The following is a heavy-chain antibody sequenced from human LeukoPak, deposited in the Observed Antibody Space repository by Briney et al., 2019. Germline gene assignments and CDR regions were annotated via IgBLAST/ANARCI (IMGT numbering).Heavy chain of an antibody. V-gene: IGHV3-33*01. CDR2: IYCDGSDK. Sequence: GGSLRLSCAASGFTFSSYGMHWVRQAPGKGLEWVAIIYCDGSDKYYADSVKGRFTISRDNSKDTLYLQMNSLRAEDTAVYYCARQIAYYYDSSGYYTTDYWGQGTLVSVSS. CDR1: GFTFSSYG. J-gene: IGHJ4*02. CDR3: ARQIAYYYDSSGYYTTDY. D-gene: IGHD3-22*01.